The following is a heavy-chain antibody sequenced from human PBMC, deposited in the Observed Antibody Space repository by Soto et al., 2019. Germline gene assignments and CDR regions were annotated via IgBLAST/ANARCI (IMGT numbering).Heavy chain of an antibody. CDR3: ASSTWYGYYFAW. D-gene: IGHD6-13*01. V-gene: IGHV3-23*01. CDR1: GFTFSSYA. Sequence: GSLRLSCAASGFTFSSYAMSWVRQAPGKGLEWVSAISGSGGSTYYADSVKGRFTISRDNSKNTLYLQMNSLRAEDTAVYYWASSTWYGYYFAWGGQGPRVTVPS. CDR2: ISGSGGST. J-gene: IGHJ4*02.